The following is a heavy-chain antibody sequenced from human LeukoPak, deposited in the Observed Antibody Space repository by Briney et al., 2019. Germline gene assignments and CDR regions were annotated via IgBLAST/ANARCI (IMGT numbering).Heavy chain of an antibody. Sequence: GGSLRLSCAASGCTYSDYGMHWVRQAPGRGLEWVAFILNDGTWEYYPDSVKGRLTISRDNSRNTLYLQMNSVRLEDTAIYYCVKGGSISHNWFDSWGQGTLVTVSS. D-gene: IGHD3-16*01. V-gene: IGHV3-30*02. CDR3: VKGGSISHNWFDS. CDR2: ILNDGTWE. CDR1: GCTYSDYG. J-gene: IGHJ5*01.